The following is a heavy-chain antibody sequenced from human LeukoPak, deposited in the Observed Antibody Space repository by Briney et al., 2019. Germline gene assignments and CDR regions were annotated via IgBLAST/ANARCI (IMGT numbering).Heavy chain of an antibody. D-gene: IGHD1/OR15-1a*01. CDR3: ARNNDMDV. Sequence: GSSLRLSCAASGFILGNHWMTWVRQAPGKGPEWVANMNKDGSEKYYVDSVKGRFTISGDTAKNSLYLQMNNLRAEDTALYYCARNNDMDVWGQGTTVIVSS. CDR2: MNKDGSEK. J-gene: IGHJ6*02. CDR1: GFILGNHW. V-gene: IGHV3-7*03.